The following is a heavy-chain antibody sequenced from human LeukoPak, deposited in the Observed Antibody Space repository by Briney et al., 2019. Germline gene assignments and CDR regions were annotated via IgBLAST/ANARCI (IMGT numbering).Heavy chain of an antibody. CDR2: FYNSGSA. CDR1: GASISSAGHY. Sequence: SQTLSLTCTVSGASISSAGHYWSWVRQPAGKGLEWIGRFYNSGSADYNPSLKTRVFISLDTSKNQFSLELNSVTAADTAVYFCARETPNFDLWGNSYYMDVWGKGTTVTVS. J-gene: IGHJ6*03. CDR3: ARETPNFDLWGNSYYMDV. V-gene: IGHV4-61*02. D-gene: IGHD2-21*01.